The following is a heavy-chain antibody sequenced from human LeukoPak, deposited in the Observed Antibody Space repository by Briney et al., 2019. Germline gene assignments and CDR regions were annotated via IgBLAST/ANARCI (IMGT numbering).Heavy chain of an antibody. Sequence: SVKVSCKASGGTFSSYAISWVRQAPGQGLEWMGGIIPIFGTANYAQKFQGRVTITADESTSTAYMELSSLRSEDTAVYYCARAGIVATITNYYFDYWGQGTLDTVSS. CDR1: GGTFSSYA. J-gene: IGHJ4*02. V-gene: IGHV1-69*13. D-gene: IGHD5-12*01. CDR3: ARAGIVATITNYYFDY. CDR2: IIPIFGTA.